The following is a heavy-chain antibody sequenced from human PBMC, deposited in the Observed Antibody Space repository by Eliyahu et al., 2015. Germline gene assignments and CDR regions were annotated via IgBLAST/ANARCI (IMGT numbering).Heavy chain of an antibody. CDR2: IXPATGHT. V-gene: IGHV1-2*02. Sequence: QVQLLQSGPEVKRPGAXVKVXXKVSGYSFTAXFIHXXRQAPGQGLGCLGWIXPATGHTDYVQKFSGRVTMTSDTSINTAYMVLSGLTSDDTAVYYCARDVPSTTTVPSWFDPWGQGTRVLVSS. CDR3: ARDVPSTTTVPSWFDP. D-gene: IGHD4-11*01. CDR1: GYSFTAXF. J-gene: IGHJ5*02.